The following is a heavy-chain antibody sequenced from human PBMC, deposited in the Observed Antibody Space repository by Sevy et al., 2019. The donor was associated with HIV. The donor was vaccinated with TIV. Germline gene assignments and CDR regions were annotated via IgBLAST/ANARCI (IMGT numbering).Heavy chain of an antibody. CDR2: IRYDGSNK. J-gene: IGHJ6*02. CDR1: GFTFSSYG. D-gene: IGHD3-3*01. Sequence: GGSLRLSCAASGFTFSSYGMHWVRQAPGKGLEWVAFIRYDGSNKYYADSVKGRFTISRDNSKNTLYLQMNSLRDEDTAVYYCAKDNDFWSGYSLLNYYYYGMDVWGQGTTVTVSS. CDR3: AKDNDFWSGYSLLNYYYYGMDV. V-gene: IGHV3-30*02.